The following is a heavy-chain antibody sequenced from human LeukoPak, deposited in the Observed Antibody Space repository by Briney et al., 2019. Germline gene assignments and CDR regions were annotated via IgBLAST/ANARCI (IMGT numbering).Heavy chain of an antibody. CDR1: GYTFTSYY. J-gene: IGHJ4*02. D-gene: IGHD3-3*01. CDR3: AREDTIFGVVTWYYFDY. CDR2: INPSGGST. V-gene: IGHV1-46*01. Sequence: ASVKVSCKASGYTFTSYYMHWVRQAPGQGLEWMGIINPSGGSTSYAQKFQGRVTMTRDTFTSTVYMELSSLRSEDTAVYYCAREDTIFGVVTWYYFDYWGQGTLVTVSS.